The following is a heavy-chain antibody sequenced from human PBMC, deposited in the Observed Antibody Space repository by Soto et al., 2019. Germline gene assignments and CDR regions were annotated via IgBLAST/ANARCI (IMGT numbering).Heavy chain of an antibody. CDR3: ARERAPEYGYIPNFDY. CDR1: GGSISGYY. CDR2: IYNSGYT. Sequence: ASETLSLTCTVSGGSISGYYWIWIRQPPGKGLEWIGYIYNSGYTNYNPSLKSRVIISADTSKNQISLNLRSVTAADTAVYYCARERAPEYGYIPNFDYWGQGALVTVSS. J-gene: IGHJ4*02. V-gene: IGHV4-59*01. D-gene: IGHD4-17*01.